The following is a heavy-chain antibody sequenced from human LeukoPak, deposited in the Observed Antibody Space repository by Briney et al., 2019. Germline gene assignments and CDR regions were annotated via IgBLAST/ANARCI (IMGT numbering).Heavy chain of an antibody. CDR3: ARGYYDSSGYFGTPFDY. Sequence: GRSLRLSCAASGFTFSSYGIHWVRQAPGKGLEWVAVIWYDGSNKYYADSVKGRFTISRDNSKNTLYLQMNSLRAEDTAVYYCARGYYDSSGYFGTPFDYWGQGTLVTVSS. D-gene: IGHD3-22*01. CDR1: GFTFSSYG. V-gene: IGHV3-33*01. CDR2: IWYDGSNK. J-gene: IGHJ4*02.